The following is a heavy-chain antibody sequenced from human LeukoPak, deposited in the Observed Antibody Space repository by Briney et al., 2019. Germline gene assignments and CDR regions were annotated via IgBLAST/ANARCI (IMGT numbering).Heavy chain of an antibody. CDR1: GYTFTDYY. CDR2: INPNSGT. Sequence: GASVKVSCKASGYTFTDYYMHWVRQAPGQGLEWMGWINPNSGTNYAQKFQGRVTMTRDTSISTAYMELTRLTSDDTAVYYCARDRATVTTGWFDPWGQGTLVTVSS. V-gene: IGHV1-2*02. CDR3: ARDRATVTTGWFDP. D-gene: IGHD4-17*01. J-gene: IGHJ5*02.